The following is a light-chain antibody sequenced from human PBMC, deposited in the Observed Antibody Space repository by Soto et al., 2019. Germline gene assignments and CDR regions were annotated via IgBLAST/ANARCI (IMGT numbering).Light chain of an antibody. Sequence: QSALTQPASVSGSPGQSITISCTGTSSDVGGYNNVSWYQQHPGKAPKLMIYEVSNRPSGVSNRFSGSMSGNTASLTISGLQAEDEADYYCSSYTSSSTVVFGGGTKLTVL. J-gene: IGLJ2*01. CDR3: SSYTSSSTVV. CDR1: SSDVGGYNN. V-gene: IGLV2-14*01. CDR2: EVS.